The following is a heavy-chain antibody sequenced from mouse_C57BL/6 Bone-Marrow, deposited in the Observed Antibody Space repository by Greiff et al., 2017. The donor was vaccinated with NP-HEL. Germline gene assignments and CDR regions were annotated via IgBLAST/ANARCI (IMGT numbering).Heavy chain of an antibody. Sequence: EVKLMESEGGLVQPGSSMKLSCTASGFTFSDYYMAWVRQVPEKGLEWVANINYDGSSTYYLDSLKCRFIISIAKEKNKLYLQMSRLKSEDTATYYCARGITTVAYYAMDYWGQGTSVTVSS. CDR3: ARGITTVAYYAMDY. J-gene: IGHJ4*01. V-gene: IGHV5-16*01. CDR2: INYDGSST. CDR1: GFTFSDYY. D-gene: IGHD1-1*01.